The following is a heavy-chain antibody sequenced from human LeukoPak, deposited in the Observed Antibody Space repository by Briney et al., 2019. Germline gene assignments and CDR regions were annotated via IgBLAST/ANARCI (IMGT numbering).Heavy chain of an antibody. CDR3: ARAYGSGSYLLFDY. J-gene: IGHJ4*02. Sequence: GASVKVSCKASGGTFSSYAISWVRQAPGQGLEWMGGIIPIFGTANYAQKFQGRVTITADESTSTAYMELSSLRSEDTAVYYCARAYGSGSYLLFDYWAREPWSPSPQ. CDR2: IIPIFGTA. D-gene: IGHD3-10*01. V-gene: IGHV1-69*13. CDR1: GGTFSSYA.